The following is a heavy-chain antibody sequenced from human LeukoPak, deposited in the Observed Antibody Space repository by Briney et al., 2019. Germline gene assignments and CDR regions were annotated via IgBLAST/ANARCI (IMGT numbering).Heavy chain of an antibody. CDR1: GDTLTELS. Sequence: ASVKVSCKVSGDTLTELSMHWVRQAPGKGLEWMGGFDPEVGETIYAQKFQGRVTMTEDTSTDTAYMELSSLRSEDTAVYYCATGDAISSGYYCGPFDYWGQGTLLTLSS. CDR2: FDPEVGET. CDR3: ATGDAISSGYYCGPFDY. J-gene: IGHJ4*02. D-gene: IGHD3-22*01. V-gene: IGHV1-24*01.